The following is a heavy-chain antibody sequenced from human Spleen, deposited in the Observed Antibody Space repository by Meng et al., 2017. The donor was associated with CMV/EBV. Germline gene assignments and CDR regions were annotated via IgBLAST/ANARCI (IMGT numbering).Heavy chain of an antibody. CDR2: IHYSGTT. V-gene: IGHV4-30-4*01. J-gene: IGHJ4*02. CDR1: VGLTTSDDYY. D-gene: IGHD5-12*01. Sequence: SGPELVKPSQPLSLTCTVPVGLTTSDDYYWSWIRQPPGKGLEWIGYIHYSGTTYYNPSLKSRIAISLDTSKNQFSLNLNSVTAADAAVYYCARDSPGGYGYFDSWGQGTLVTVSS. CDR3: ARDSPGGYGYFDS.